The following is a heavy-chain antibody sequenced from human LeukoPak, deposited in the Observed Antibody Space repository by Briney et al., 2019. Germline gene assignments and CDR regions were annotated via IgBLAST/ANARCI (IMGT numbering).Heavy chain of an antibody. Sequence: RTSETLSLPCAVYGGSFSGYYWGWIRQPPGKGLEWIGEINHSGSTNYNPSLKSRVTISVDTSKNQFSLKLSSVTAADTAVYYCARAPYYDYVWGSYRPYYFDYWGQGTLVTVSS. J-gene: IGHJ4*02. CDR3: ARAPYYDYVWGSYRPYYFDY. D-gene: IGHD3-16*02. CDR2: INHSGST. CDR1: GGSFSGYY. V-gene: IGHV4-34*01.